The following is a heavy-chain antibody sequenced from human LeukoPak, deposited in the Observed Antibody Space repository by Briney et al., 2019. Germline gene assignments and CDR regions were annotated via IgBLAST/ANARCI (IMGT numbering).Heavy chain of an antibody. J-gene: IGHJ4*01. V-gene: IGHV1-18*01. CDR1: GYTFTSYG. CDR2: ISAYNGNT. CDR3: ARTPYYDFWSGYYHFDF. Sequence: ASVKVSCKASGYTFTSYGISWVRQAPGQGLEWMGWISAYNGNTNYAQNLQGRVTMTTVTSTSTGYVELRGLRSDDTAVYYCARTPYYDFWSGYYHFDFWAQGTLVTVSS. D-gene: IGHD3-3*01.